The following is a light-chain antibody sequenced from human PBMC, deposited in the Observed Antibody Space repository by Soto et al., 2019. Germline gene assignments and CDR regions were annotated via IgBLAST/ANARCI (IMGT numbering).Light chain of an antibody. V-gene: IGKV3-20*01. Sequence: EIVLTQSPGTLSLSPGERATLSCRASQSVSTRSLAWYQQKPGQAPRLLISGASSRAADIPDRFSGSGSGTDFTLTINRLEPEDFAVYYCQQYDSSPRTFGQGTKGDI. CDR2: GAS. CDR1: QSVSTRS. J-gene: IGKJ1*01. CDR3: QQYDSSPRT.